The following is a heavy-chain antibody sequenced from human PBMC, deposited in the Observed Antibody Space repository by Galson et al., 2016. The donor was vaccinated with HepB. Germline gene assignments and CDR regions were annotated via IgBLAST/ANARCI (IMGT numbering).Heavy chain of an antibody. J-gene: IGHJ4*02. Sequence: SLRLSCAASGLDFSDHWMTWVRQAPGKGLEWVGRFKSKRDGETTDFAGPVKGRFAISRDESKSTLYLQMNSLRMEDTAVYYCTTDVRYVVTNPSIFWGQGALVTVAS. CDR2: FKSKRDGETT. CDR1: GLDFSDHW. D-gene: IGHD3-22*01. V-gene: IGHV3-15*07. CDR3: TTDVRYVVTNPSIF.